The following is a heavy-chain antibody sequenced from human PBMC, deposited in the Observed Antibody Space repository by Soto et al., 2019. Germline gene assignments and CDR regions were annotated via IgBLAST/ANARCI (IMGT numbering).Heavy chain of an antibody. J-gene: IGHJ4*02. D-gene: IGHD1-26*01. V-gene: IGHV3-20*04. CDR2: VNWNGGST. CDR1: GFTFDDYG. CDR3: VRGASLNFDY. Sequence: EVQLVESGGGVLRPGGSLRLSCAASGFTFDDYGMSWARQAPGKGLEWVSGVNWNGGSTGYADSVKGRFTISRDNAKNSQYLQMNSLRAEGTAFDYCVRGASLNFDYWGQGTLVTVSS.